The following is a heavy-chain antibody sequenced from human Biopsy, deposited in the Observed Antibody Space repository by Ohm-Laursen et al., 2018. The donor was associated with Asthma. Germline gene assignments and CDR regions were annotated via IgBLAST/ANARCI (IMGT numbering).Heavy chain of an antibody. J-gene: IGHJ6*02. CDR1: GGSMTPTSHY. V-gene: IGHV4-61*05. D-gene: IGHD4-17*01. Sequence: PPGTLSLTCAVSGGSMTPTSHYWDWIRQPPGKGLEWIGSGFYSGTTHYSPSLARRVSISVDKSMNQFSMTLRSVTAADTAVYFCARVASYGDIYFAIDVWGPGTTVSV. CDR2: GFYSGTT. CDR3: ARVASYGDIYFAIDV.